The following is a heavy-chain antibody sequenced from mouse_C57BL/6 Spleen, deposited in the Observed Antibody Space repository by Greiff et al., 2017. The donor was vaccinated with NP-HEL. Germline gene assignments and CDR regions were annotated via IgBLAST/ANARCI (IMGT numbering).Heavy chain of an antibody. Sequence: QVQLKQPGAELVRPGSSVKLSCKASGYTFTSYWMHWVKQRPIQGLEWIGNIDPSDSETHYNQKFKDKATLTVDKSSSTAYMQLSSLTSEDSAVYYCAREGLGGYFDYWGQGTTLTVSS. CDR1: GYTFTSYW. J-gene: IGHJ2*01. CDR3: AREGLGGYFDY. D-gene: IGHD2-4*01. V-gene: IGHV1-52*01. CDR2: IDPSDSET.